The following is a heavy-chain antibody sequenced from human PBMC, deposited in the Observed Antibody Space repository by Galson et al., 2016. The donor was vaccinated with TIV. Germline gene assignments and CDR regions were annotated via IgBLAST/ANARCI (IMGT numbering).Heavy chain of an antibody. J-gene: IGHJ3*02. D-gene: IGHD3-3*01. V-gene: IGHV4-61*02. CDR3: ARERLGSGYHITSDAFDI. Sequence: TLSLTCTVSGDSISRGAFYWSRLRQPAGKGLEWIGFIYTSGSTDYNPSLKSRVTISVDKSRNQFSLKLSSVTAADTAVYYCARERLGSGYHITSDAFDIWGQGTLVTVSS. CDR1: GDSISRGAFY. CDR2: IYTSGST.